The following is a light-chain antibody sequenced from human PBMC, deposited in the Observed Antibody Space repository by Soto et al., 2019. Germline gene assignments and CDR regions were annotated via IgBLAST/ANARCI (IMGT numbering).Light chain of an antibody. J-gene: IGKJ1*01. V-gene: IGKV3D-20*01. CDR2: DTS. CDR1: QRVSGGF. CDR3: QQYGSSPS. Sequence: PGERATLYCGASQRVSGGFLAWYQQKPGLAPRLILYDTSFRATGIPDRLSGSGSGTDFTLTISRLEPEDFAVYYCQQYGSSPSFGQGTKVDIK.